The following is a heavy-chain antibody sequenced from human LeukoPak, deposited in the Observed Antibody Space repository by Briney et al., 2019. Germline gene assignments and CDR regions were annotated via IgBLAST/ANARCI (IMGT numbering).Heavy chain of an antibody. D-gene: IGHD2-15*01. J-gene: IGHJ6*02. CDR2: IRSKAYGGTT. V-gene: IGHV3-49*03. CDR1: GFTFGDYA. Sequence: GGSLRLSCTASGFTFGDYAMSWFRQAPGKGLEWVGFIRSKAYGGTTEYAASVKGRFTISRDDSKSIAYLQMNSLKTEDTAVYYSHYCSGGSCYYYYGMDVWGQGTTVTVSS. CDR3: HYCSGGSCYYYYGMDV.